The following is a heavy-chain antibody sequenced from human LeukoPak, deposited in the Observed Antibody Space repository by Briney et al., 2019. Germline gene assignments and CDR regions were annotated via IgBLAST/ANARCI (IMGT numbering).Heavy chain of an antibody. J-gene: IGHJ4*02. V-gene: IGHV3-33*01. CDR3: ARDYSNSLYYFDY. D-gene: IGHD4-11*01. CDR2: IWYDGSNK. CDR1: GFTLSSYG. Sequence: GGSLRLSCAASGFTLSSYGMHWVRQAPGKGLEWVAVIWYDGSNKYYADSVKGRFTISRDNSKNTLYLQMNSLRAEDTAVYYCARDYSNSLYYFDYWGQGTLVTVSS.